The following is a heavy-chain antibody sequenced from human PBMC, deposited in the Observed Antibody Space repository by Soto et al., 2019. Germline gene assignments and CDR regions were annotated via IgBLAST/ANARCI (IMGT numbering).Heavy chain of an antibody. CDR3: AKFSEQWHFDY. D-gene: IGHD6-19*01. CDR2: IGGSGGST. J-gene: IGHJ4*02. Sequence: VQLLESGGGLVQPGGSLRLSCAASGFTFSSYAMSWVRQAPGKGLEWVSTIGGSGGSTYYADSVKGRFTISRDNSKSTLYLQMNSLRAEDTAVYYCAKFSEQWHFDYWGRGTLVTVSS. V-gene: IGHV3-23*01. CDR1: GFTFSSYA.